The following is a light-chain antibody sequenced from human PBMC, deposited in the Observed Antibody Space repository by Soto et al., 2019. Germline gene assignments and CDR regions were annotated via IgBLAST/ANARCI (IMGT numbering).Light chain of an antibody. CDR1: QSISDW. CDR3: QQRSNWPPWT. CDR2: DAS. Sequence: DIQMTQSPSTLSASVGDRVTITCRASQSISDWLAWFQQKPGKAPKVLIYDASTLESGVPSRFSGSGSGTDFTLTITTLEPEDFAVYYCQQRSNWPPWTFGPGTKV. J-gene: IGKJ3*01. V-gene: IGKV1-5*01.